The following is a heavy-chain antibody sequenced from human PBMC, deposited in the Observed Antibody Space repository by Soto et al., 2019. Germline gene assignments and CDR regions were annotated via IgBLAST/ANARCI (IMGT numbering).Heavy chain of an antibody. CDR2: IYPGDSDT. J-gene: IGHJ6*04. V-gene: IGHV5-51*01. D-gene: IGHD2-2*01. CDR3: ARRYCSSTSCRLWDV. CDR1: GYSFTSYW. Sequence: GESLKISCKGSGYSFTSYWIGWVRQMPGKGLEWMGIIYPGDSDTRYSPSFQGQVTISADKSISTAYLQWSSLKASDTAMYYCARRYCSSTSCRLWDVWGKGTTVTVSS.